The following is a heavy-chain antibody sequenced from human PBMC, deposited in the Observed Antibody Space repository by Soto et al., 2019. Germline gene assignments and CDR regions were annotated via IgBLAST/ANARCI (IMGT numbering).Heavy chain of an antibody. V-gene: IGHV1-18*01. D-gene: IGHD3-22*01. CDR3: ARVFFRLFAFDI. J-gene: IGHJ3*02. CDR1: GYTFTTYG. Sequence: QVQLVQSGGEVKKPGASVKVSCKASGYTFTTYGISWVRQAPGQGLEWMGWISAYNGNTSYAQKLQGRVTMTTDTATSTAYMELRSLRSDDTAVYYCARVFFRLFAFDIWGKGTMVTVSS. CDR2: ISAYNGNT.